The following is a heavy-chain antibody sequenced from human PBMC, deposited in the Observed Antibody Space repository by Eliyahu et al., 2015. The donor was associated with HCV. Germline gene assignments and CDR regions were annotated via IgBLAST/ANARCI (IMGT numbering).Heavy chain of an antibody. CDR2: IYYSGST. D-gene: IGHD6-19*01. Sequence: QVQLQESGPGLVKPSETLSLTCTVXGGSISSYXWSWIRQPPGKGLXWIAYIYYSGSTNYNPSLKSRVTISVDTSKNQFSLKLSSVTAADTAVYYCASGGGGIAVAGTGGWFDPWGQGTLVTVSS. V-gene: IGHV4-59*01. J-gene: IGHJ5*02. CDR3: ASGGGGIAVAGTGGWFDP. CDR1: GGSISSYX.